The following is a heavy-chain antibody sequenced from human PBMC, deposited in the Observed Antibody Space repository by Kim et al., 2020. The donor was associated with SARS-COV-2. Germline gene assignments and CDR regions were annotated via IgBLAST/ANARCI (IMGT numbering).Heavy chain of an antibody. CDR3: ARERVVYYDSSGYYYYYYGMDV. CDR1: GGTFSSYA. CDR2: IIPIFGTA. Sequence: SVKVSCKASGGTFSSYAISWVRQAPGQGLEWMGGIIPIFGTANYAQKFQGRVTITADESTSTAYMELSSLRSEDTAVYYCARERVVYYDSSGYYYYYYGMDVWGQGTTVTVSS. D-gene: IGHD3-22*01. V-gene: IGHV1-69*13. J-gene: IGHJ6*02.